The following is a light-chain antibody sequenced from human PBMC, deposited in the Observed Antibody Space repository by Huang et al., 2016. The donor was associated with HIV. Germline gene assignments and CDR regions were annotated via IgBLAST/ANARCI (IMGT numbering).Light chain of an antibody. V-gene: IGKV1-39*01. CDR1: QSVETY. Sequence: DIQMTQSPSSLSASVGYRVTITCRASQSVETYFHWYQQKSGEAPKVLIYDASSLQIGVPSRFSGGGSGTDFTLTISSLQPEDFATYHCQQSYKTPVTFGGGTKVEIK. CDR2: DAS. CDR3: QQSYKTPVT. J-gene: IGKJ4*01.